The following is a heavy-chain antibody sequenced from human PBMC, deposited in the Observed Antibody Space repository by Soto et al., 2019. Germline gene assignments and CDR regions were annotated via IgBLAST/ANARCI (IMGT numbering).Heavy chain of an antibody. D-gene: IGHD1-26*01. J-gene: IGHJ1*01. CDR3: ARVGGTGAEYFQH. V-gene: IGHV3-33*01. CDR1: GFTFSSYG. Sequence: QVQLVESGGGVVQPGRSLRLSCAASGFTFSSYGMHWVRQAPGKGLEWVAVIWYDGSNKYYADSVKGRFTISRDNSKNTLYLQMNGRRAEDAAVYYGARVGGTGAEYFQHWGQGTLVTVSS. CDR2: IWYDGSNK.